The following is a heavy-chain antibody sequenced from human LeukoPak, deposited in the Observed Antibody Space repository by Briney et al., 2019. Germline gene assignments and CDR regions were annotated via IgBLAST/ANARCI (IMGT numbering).Heavy chain of an antibody. Sequence: PGGSLRLSCAASGFTFSRYGIHWVRQAPDKGLEWVAFIQYDGSSKYYVDSVKGRFTISRDNAKNSLYLQMNSLRAEDAAMYYCARETPDSSSWTVFDYWGQGTLVTVSS. CDR1: GFTFSRYG. V-gene: IGHV3-30*02. J-gene: IGHJ4*02. CDR2: IQYDGSSK. D-gene: IGHD6-13*01. CDR3: ARETPDSSSWTVFDY.